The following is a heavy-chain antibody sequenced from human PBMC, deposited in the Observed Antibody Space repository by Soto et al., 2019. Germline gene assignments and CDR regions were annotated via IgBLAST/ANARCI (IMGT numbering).Heavy chain of an antibody. J-gene: IGHJ3*02. CDR3: AGGIHSYAGRDDSLDN. CDR2: MNPNSGNT. D-gene: IGHD3-10*01. CDR1: GYTFTSYD. Sequence: QVQLVQSGAEVKKPGASVKVSCKASGYTFTSYDINWVRQATGQGLEWMGWMNPNSGNTGYAQKFQDIVTMTSNTPISTAYKALRSMGSEDTAEYYCAGGIHSYAGRDDSLDNWSQVTMVTVSS. V-gene: IGHV1-8*01.